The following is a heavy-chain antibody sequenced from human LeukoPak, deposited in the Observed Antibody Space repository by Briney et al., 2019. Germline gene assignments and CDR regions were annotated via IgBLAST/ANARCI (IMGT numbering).Heavy chain of an antibody. Sequence: GGSLRLSCAASGFTFSSYLMHWVRHAPGKGLVWVSRIHPDGSDTTYADSVKGRFTISRDNAKNTLYLQMSSLRAEDTAVYYCARLGDYGNAHWFDPWGQGTLVTVSS. J-gene: IGHJ5*02. V-gene: IGHV3-74*01. CDR2: IHPDGSDT. CDR3: ARLGDYGNAHWFDP. CDR1: GFTFSSYL. D-gene: IGHD4-17*01.